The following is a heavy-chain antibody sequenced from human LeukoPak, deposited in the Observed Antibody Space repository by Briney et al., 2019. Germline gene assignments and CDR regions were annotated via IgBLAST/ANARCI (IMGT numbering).Heavy chain of an antibody. CDR3: TRVTYYYDNSGYFHFDS. Sequence: GGSLRLSCTTSGFTFGDYAMSWVRQAPGKGLEWVSFIRRKAHGGTTEYAASVKGGFSSSRDDSKSIAYLQMNSLKTEDTAVYFCTRVTYYYDNSGYFHFDSWGQGSLVTVSS. J-gene: IGHJ4*02. D-gene: IGHD3-22*01. CDR1: GFTFGDYA. V-gene: IGHV3-49*04. CDR2: IRRKAHGGTT.